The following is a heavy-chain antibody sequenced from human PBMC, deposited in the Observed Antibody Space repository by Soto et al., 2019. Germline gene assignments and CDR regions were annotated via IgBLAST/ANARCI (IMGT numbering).Heavy chain of an antibody. D-gene: IGHD6-13*01. CDR3: ARGEVIAAGGNYYYYGMDV. Sequence: ASVKVSCKASGYTFSDYYMHWVRQAPGQGLEWLGWINPNSGGTNYAQKFQGWVTMTRDTSISTAYMELSRLRSDDTAVYYCARGEVIAAGGNYYYYGMDVWGQGTTVTVSS. V-gene: IGHV1-2*04. J-gene: IGHJ6*02. CDR2: INPNSGGT. CDR1: GYTFSDYY.